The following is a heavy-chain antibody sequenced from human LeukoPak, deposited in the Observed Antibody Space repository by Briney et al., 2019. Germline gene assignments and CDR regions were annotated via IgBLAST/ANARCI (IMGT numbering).Heavy chain of an antibody. V-gene: IGHV3-43D*03. CDR1: GFTFDDYA. CDR2: ISWDGGST. CDR3: AKALGRIDRLVDVWDAFDI. D-gene: IGHD2-8*02. J-gene: IGHJ3*02. Sequence: PGGSLRLSCAASGFTFDDYAMHWVRQAPGKGLEWVSLISWDGGSTYYADSVKGRFTISRDNSKNSLYLQMNSLRAEDTALYYCAKALGRIDRLVDVWDAFDIWGQGTMVTVSS.